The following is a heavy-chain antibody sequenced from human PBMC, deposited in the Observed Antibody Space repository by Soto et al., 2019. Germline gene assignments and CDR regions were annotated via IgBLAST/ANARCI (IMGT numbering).Heavy chain of an antibody. Sequence: GGSLRLSCAASGFTFSTSWMSWVRQAPGKGLKWVANIKEDGSEKYYVDSVKGRFTISRDHAKNSLYLQMNSLGADDTAVYYCARADYYGDPGSYWGQGTLVTVSS. D-gene: IGHD3-10*01. CDR3: ARADYYGDPGSY. J-gene: IGHJ4*02. CDR2: IKEDGSEK. V-gene: IGHV3-7*01. CDR1: GFTFSTSW.